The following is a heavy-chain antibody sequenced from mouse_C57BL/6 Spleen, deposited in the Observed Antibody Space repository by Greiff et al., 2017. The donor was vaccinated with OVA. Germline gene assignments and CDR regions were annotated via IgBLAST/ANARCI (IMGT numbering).Heavy chain of an antibody. CDR1: GFTFSDYG. D-gene: IGHD1-1*01. Sequence: EVKLMESGGGLVKPGGSLNLSCAASGFTFSDYGMHWVRQAPETGLEWVAYISSGSSTIYYADTVKGRFTLSRDNAKNTLFLQMTSLRSEDTAMYYCAREGYYGSSSYWDFDVWGTGTTVTVAS. CDR3: AREGYYGSSSYWDFDV. J-gene: IGHJ1*03. CDR2: ISSGSSTI. V-gene: IGHV5-17*01.